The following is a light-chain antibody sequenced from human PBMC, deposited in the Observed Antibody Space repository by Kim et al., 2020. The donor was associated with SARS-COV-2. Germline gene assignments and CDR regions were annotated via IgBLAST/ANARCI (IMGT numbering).Light chain of an antibody. V-gene: IGLV1-51*01. CDR3: KTWDARLSDVV. J-gene: IGLJ2*01. CDR2: DND. CDR1: SSNIGSYF. Sequence: GQRVTISCSGSSSNIGSYFVSWYQHVPGTAPKALIFDNDRRLTGIPDRFSGSKSGTSATLVITGLQTGDEADYYCKTWDARLSDVVFGGGTKSPS.